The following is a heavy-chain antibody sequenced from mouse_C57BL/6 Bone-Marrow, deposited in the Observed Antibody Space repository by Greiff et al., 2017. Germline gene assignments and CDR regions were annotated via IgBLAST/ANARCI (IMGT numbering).Heavy chain of an antibody. CDR1: GYTFTSYW. D-gene: IGHD2-5*01. CDR3: ARPYYSNYWYFDV. J-gene: IGHJ1*03. V-gene: IGHV1-55*01. CDR2: IYPGSGST. Sequence: VQLQQPGAELVKPGASVKMSCKASGYTFTSYWITWVKQRPGQGLEWIGDIYPGSGSTNYNEKFKSKAKMTVDTSSSTAYMQLSSLTSEDSAVYYGARPYYSNYWYFDVWGTGTTVTVSS.